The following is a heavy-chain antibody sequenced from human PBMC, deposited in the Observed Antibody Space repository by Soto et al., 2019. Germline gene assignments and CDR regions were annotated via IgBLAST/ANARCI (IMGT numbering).Heavy chain of an antibody. J-gene: IGHJ6*02. Sequence: SVKVSCKASGGTFSSYAISWVRQAPGQGLEWMGGIIPIFGTANYAQKFQGRVTITADESTSTAYMELSSLRSEDTAVYYCAALRIADYATDVWGQGTTVTVSS. CDR1: GGTFSSYA. CDR2: IIPIFGTA. D-gene: IGHD2-15*01. V-gene: IGHV1-69*13. CDR3: AALRIADYATDV.